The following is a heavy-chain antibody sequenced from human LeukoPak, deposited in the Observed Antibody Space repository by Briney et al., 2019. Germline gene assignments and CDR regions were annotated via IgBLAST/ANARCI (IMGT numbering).Heavy chain of an antibody. D-gene: IGHD3-9*01. CDR3: ARDRAYDILTTFDY. Sequence: GGSLRLSCAASGFTFSDYYMSWIRQAPGKGLEWVSYISSSGSTIYYADSVKGRFTISRDNAKNSLYLQMNSLRAEDTAVYYCARDRAYDILTTFDYWGQGTLVTVSS. CDR1: GFTFSDYY. V-gene: IGHV3-11*01. CDR2: ISSSGSTI. J-gene: IGHJ4*02.